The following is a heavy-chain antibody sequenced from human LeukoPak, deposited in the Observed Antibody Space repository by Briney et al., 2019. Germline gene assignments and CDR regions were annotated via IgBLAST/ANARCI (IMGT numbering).Heavy chain of an antibody. V-gene: IGHV1-8*03. CDR3: ARGPVETPYYDFWSGYYRYNWFDP. J-gene: IGHJ5*02. Sequence: KPGASVKVSCKASGYTFTSYDINWVRQATGQGLEWMGWMNPNSGDTGYAQKFQGRVTITRNTSISTAYMELSSLRSEDTAVYYCARGPVETPYYDFWSGYYRYNWFDPWGQGTLVTVSS. D-gene: IGHD3-3*01. CDR1: GYTFTSYD. CDR2: MNPNSGDT.